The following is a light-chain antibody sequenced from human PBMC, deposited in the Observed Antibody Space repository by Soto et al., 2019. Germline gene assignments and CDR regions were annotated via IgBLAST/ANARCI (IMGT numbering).Light chain of an antibody. Sequence: QCVLTQPPSVSGAPGQRVTISCTGSNYNIGAGYDVHWYQQLPRIAPKLLIYGNNIRPSGVPDRFSGSKFATSAYLTISGLQAEDEAEYYCQSQDGSLSVSVFGGGTKVTV. CDR2: GNN. CDR3: QSQDGSLSVSV. V-gene: IGLV1-40*01. CDR1: NYNIGAGYD. J-gene: IGLJ3*02.